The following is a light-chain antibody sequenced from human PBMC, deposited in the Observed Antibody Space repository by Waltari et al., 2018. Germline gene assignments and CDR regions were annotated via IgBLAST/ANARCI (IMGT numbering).Light chain of an antibody. Sequence: QSALTQPASVSGSPGQSITVSCTETSSDVGNYNLVSWYQQHPGTAPKLMIYEVSKWPSGVSNRCSGSKSGHTASLTISGLQAEDEADYYCCSYAGIVVFGGGTKLTVL. J-gene: IGLJ2*01. CDR3: CSYAGIVV. V-gene: IGLV2-23*02. CDR1: SSDVGNYNL. CDR2: EVS.